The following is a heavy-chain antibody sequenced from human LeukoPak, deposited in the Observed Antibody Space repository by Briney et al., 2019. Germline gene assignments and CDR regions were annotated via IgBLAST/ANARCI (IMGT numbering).Heavy chain of an antibody. D-gene: IGHD4-17*01. CDR1: GFTFSSYA. J-gene: IGHJ4*02. V-gene: IGHV3-23*01. CDR3: AKDQNTVATAPFDY. Sequence: PGGSLRLSCAASGFTFSSYAMSWVRQAPGKGLEWVSAINSAGSTYYGDSVRGRFTISRDNSKNVLYLQMNSLRAVDTALYYCAKDQNTVATAPFDYWGQGTLVTVSS. CDR2: INSAGST.